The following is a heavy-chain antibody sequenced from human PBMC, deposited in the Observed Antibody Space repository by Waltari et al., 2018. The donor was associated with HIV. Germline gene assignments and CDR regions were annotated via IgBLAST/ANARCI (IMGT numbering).Heavy chain of an antibody. CDR2: INLDGSTT. V-gene: IGHV3-74*01. J-gene: IGHJ4*02. Sequence: EVQLVDSGGGSVQPGGSLRLSCAASGFPFPSYWMHLVRQAPGKGLVWVSRINLDGSTTTYADSVKGRFTISRDNAKSTLYLQMSSLRAEDTAMYYCARDFRSPKGDFDYWGQGTLVSVSS. CDR1: GFPFPSYW. D-gene: IGHD3-16*01. CDR3: ARDFRSPKGDFDY.